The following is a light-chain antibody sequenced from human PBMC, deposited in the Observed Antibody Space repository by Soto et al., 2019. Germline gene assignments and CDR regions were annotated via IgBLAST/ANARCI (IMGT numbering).Light chain of an antibody. V-gene: IGKV3-20*01. Sequence: EIVLTQSPGTLSLSPGERATLSCRASQSVSRSYLAWYQQKPGQAPRLLIYGASSRATGIPDRFSGSGSGTDFTLTISRLEPEDFAVYYCQHYGRSGGTFGQGTKVDIK. J-gene: IGKJ1*01. CDR3: QHYGRSGGT. CDR2: GAS. CDR1: QSVSRSY.